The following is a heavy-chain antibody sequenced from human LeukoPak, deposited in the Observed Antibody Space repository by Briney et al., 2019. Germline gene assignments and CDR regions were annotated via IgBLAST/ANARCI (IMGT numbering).Heavy chain of an antibody. D-gene: IGHD1-26*01. Sequence: ASVKVSCKASGYTFTSYYMHWVRQAPGQGLEWMGIINPSGGSTSYAQKFQGRVTMTRDTSTSTVYMELSSLRPEDTAVYYCASQDELLAGYYYYGMDVWAKGPRSPSP. CDR1: GYTFTSYY. V-gene: IGHV1-46*01. CDR3: ASQDELLAGYYYYGMDV. J-gene: IGHJ6*02. CDR2: INPSGGST.